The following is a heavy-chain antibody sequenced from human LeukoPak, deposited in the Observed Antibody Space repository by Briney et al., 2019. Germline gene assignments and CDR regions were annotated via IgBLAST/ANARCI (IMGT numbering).Heavy chain of an antibody. Sequence: SETLSLTCAVSGYSISSDYYYWGWIRQPPGKGLEWFGSIYHSGSPYYNPSLTSRVTMSVDTSKNQTSLKVTSLTAADTAVYYCASTYSSSWYLDYWGQGTLVTVSS. CDR1: GYSISSDYYY. V-gene: IGHV4-38-2*01. D-gene: IGHD6-13*01. J-gene: IGHJ4*02. CDR2: IYHSGSP. CDR3: ASTYSSSWYLDY.